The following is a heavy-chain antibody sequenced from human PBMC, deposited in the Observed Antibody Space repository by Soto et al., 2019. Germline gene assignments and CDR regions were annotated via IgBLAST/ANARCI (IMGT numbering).Heavy chain of an antibody. D-gene: IGHD3-16*02. CDR3: ARGKLSDYVWGSYRYHFDY. Sequence: SETLSLTCAVYGGSFSGYYWSWIRQPPGKGLEWIGEINHSGSTNYNPSIKSRDTKSVDTSKNQFSLKLSSVTAADTAVYYCARGKLSDYVWGSYRYHFDYWGQGTVVT. CDR2: INHSGST. CDR1: GGSFSGYY. J-gene: IGHJ4*02. V-gene: IGHV4-34*01.